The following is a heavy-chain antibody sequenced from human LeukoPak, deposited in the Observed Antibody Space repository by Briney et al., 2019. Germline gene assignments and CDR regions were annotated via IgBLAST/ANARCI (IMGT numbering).Heavy chain of an antibody. CDR1: GGSISSGSYY. CDR2: IYTSGST. Sequence: SQTLSLTCTVSGGSISSGSYYWSWIRQPAGKGLEWIGRIYTSGSTNYNPSLKSRATISVDTSKNQFSLKLSSVTAADTAVYYCARERSIAVAGTAGFDYWGQGTLVTVSS. CDR3: ARERSIAVAGTAGFDY. J-gene: IGHJ4*02. D-gene: IGHD6-19*01. V-gene: IGHV4-61*02.